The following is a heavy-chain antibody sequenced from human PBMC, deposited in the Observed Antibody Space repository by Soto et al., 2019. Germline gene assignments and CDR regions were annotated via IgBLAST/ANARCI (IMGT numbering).Heavy chain of an antibody. Sequence: ESLKISCKGSGYNVTSYWISWVRQMPGKGLEWMGRIDPSDSYTNYSPSFQGHVTISADKSISTAYLQWSSLKASDTAMYYCARHPIVGVTSHYYSMVVCGPGTTLSVFS. J-gene: IGHJ6*02. D-gene: IGHD1-26*01. CDR2: IDPSDSYT. CDR3: ARHPIVGVTSHYYSMVV. V-gene: IGHV5-10-1*01. CDR1: GYNVTSYW.